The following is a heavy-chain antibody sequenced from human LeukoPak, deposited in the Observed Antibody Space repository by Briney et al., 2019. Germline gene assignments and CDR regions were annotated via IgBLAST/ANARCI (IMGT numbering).Heavy chain of an antibody. V-gene: IGHV4-34*01. Sequence: SETLSLTCAVYGGSFSDYFWSWVRQPPGKGPEWIGEINHSGTTNYNPSLKSRVTISVDTSKNHFSLNLTSVTAADTAVFYCARGLPWEPPRHPWGQGTLVTVSS. J-gene: IGHJ5*02. CDR2: INHSGTT. CDR1: GGSFSDYF. D-gene: IGHD1-14*01. CDR3: ARGLPWEPPRHP.